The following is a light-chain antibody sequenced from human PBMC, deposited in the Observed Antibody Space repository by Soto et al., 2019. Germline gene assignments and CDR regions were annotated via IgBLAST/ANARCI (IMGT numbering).Light chain of an antibody. CDR2: EVS. CDR1: SSDVGGYNY. V-gene: IGLV2-8*01. Sequence: SALTPPRSASGSRGRSVTIYCPRTSSDVGGYNYVSWYQQHPGKAPKLMIYEVSKRPSGVPDRFSGSKSGNTASLTVSGLQAEDEADYYCSSYAGSNIYVFGTGTKVTVL. CDR3: SSYAGSNIYV. J-gene: IGLJ1*01.